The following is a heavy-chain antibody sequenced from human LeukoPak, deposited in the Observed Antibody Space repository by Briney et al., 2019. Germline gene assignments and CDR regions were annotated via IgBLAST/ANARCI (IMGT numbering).Heavy chain of an antibody. D-gene: IGHD5-18*01. CDR1: GYTFTDYY. J-gene: IGHJ6*03. Sequence: GASVKVSCKASGYTFTDYYMHWVRQAPGQGLEWMGWINPNSGGTNYGQKFQGRGTMTRDTSITTAYMEVRRLRSDDTAVYYCARGAKIHLWLPFYYYMDVWGKGTTVTVSS. V-gene: IGHV1-2*02. CDR2: INPNSGGT. CDR3: ARGAKIHLWLPFYYYMDV.